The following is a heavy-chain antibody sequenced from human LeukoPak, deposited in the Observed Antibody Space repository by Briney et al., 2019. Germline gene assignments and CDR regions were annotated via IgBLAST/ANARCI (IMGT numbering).Heavy chain of an antibody. CDR1: GGTFKSYT. Sequence: SVKVSCKTSGGTFKSYTVHWVRQAPGQGPEWMGRIMPIFRKADYAQKFQDRVTITADESTSTAYMELSNLRSEDTAMYYCARDQNYYDTSGLDYWGQGTLVTVSS. D-gene: IGHD3-22*01. CDR3: ARDQNYYDTSGLDY. J-gene: IGHJ4*02. V-gene: IGHV1-69*01. CDR2: IMPIFRKA.